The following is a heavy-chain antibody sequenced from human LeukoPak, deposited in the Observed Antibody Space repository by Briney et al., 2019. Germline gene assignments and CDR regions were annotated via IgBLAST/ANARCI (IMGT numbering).Heavy chain of an antibody. CDR1: GYSISSGYY. V-gene: IGHV3-7*01. J-gene: IGHJ6*03. CDR3: ARDNGPEEYYYYMDV. CDR2: IKQDGSEK. D-gene: IGHD2-8*01. Sequence: ETLSLTCTVSGYSISSGYYWGWVRPAPGKGLEWVANIKQDGSEKYYVDSVKGRFTISRDNAKNSLYLQMNSLRAEDTAVYYCARDNGPEEYYYYMDVWGKGTTVSVSS.